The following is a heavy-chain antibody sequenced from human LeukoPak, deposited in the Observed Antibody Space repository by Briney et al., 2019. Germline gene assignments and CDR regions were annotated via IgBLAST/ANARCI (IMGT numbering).Heavy chain of an antibody. CDR3: ARDRAEGKTWVEFDP. J-gene: IGHJ5*02. V-gene: IGHV3-66*02. CDR2: IYSDGVT. Sequence: GGSLRLSCAASGFIVNSYGMSWVRQAPGKGLAWVSLIYSDGVTQYADSVKGRFTISRDNSKNTLYLQMNSLRDEDTAVYFCARDRAEGKTWVEFDPWGQGTLVTVCS. CDR1: GFIVNSYG.